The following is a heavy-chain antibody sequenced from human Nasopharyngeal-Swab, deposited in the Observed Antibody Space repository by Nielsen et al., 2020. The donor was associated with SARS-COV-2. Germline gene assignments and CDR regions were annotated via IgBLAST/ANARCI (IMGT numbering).Heavy chain of an antibody. J-gene: IGHJ4*02. CDR2: IWYDGSNK. D-gene: IGHD2-15*01. V-gene: IGHV3-33*01. Sequence: GGALRLSCAASGFTFSSYGMHWVRQAPGKGLEWVAVIWYDGSNKYYADSVKGRFTISRDNSNNTLYLQMNSLRAEDTAVYYCARDGLVGSLSRWGAHDYWGQGTLVTVSS. CDR3: ARDGLVGSLSRWGAHDY. CDR1: GFTFSSYG.